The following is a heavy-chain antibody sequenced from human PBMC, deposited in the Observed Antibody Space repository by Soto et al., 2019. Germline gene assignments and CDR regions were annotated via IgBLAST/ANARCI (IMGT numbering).Heavy chain of an antibody. Sequence: QVQLVQSGAEVKKPGASVKVSCKASGYTFTSYGISWVRQAPGQGLEWMGWISAYNGNTNYAQKLQGRVTMTTDTTTSTAYMELRSLRSDDTAVYYCARAPLFPDTIDVFYYYYMDVWGKGTTVTVSS. V-gene: IGHV1-18*01. CDR1: GYTFTSYG. CDR3: ARAPLFPDTIDVFYYYYMDV. D-gene: IGHD3-16*01. CDR2: ISAYNGNT. J-gene: IGHJ6*03.